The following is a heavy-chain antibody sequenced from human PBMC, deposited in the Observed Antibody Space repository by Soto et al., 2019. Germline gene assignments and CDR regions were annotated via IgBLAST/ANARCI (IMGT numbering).Heavy chain of an antibody. CDR1: GYSFTSYW. D-gene: IGHD3-22*01. CDR3: ARRRRYYDSSGYWLDAFDI. Sequence: GESLKISCKGSGYSFTSYWIGWVRQMPGKGLEWMGIIYPGDSDTRYSPSFQGQVTISADKSISTAYLQWSSLKASDTAMYYCARRRRYYDSSGYWLDAFDIWGQGTMVTVSS. V-gene: IGHV5-51*01. CDR2: IYPGDSDT. J-gene: IGHJ3*02.